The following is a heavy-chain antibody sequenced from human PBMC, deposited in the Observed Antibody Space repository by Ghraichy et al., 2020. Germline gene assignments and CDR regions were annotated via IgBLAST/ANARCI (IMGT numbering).Heavy chain of an antibody. Sequence: SETLSLTCTVPGGSISSSSYYWGWIRQPPGKGLEWIGSIYYSGSTYYNPSLKSRVTISVDTSKNQFSLKLSSVTAADTAVYYCAGESGSGSYRISDYWGQGTLVTVSS. D-gene: IGHD1-26*01. CDR1: GGSISSSSYY. CDR2: IYYSGST. V-gene: IGHV4-39*07. J-gene: IGHJ4*02. CDR3: AGESGSGSYRISDY.